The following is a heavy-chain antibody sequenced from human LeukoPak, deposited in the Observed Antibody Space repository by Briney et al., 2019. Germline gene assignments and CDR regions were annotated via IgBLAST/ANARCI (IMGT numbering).Heavy chain of an antibody. Sequence: GASVKVSCKASGYTFTGYYMHWVRQAPGQGLEWMGWINPNSGGTNYAQKFQGRVTMTRDTSISTAYMELSRLRSDDTAVYYCARDPMYSSGWSVNYFDYWGQGTLVTVSS. D-gene: IGHD6-19*01. J-gene: IGHJ4*02. CDR3: ARDPMYSSGWSVNYFDY. CDR1: GYTFTGYY. V-gene: IGHV1-2*02. CDR2: INPNSGGT.